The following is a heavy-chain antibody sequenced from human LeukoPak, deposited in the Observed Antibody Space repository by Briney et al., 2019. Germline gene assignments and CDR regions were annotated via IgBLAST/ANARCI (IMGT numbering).Heavy chain of an antibody. Sequence: GESLKISCKGSGYRFISYWIGWVRQMPGKGLEWMGIIYPSDSDIRYSPSFQGQVTISADKSISTAYLQSSSLKASDTAMYSCARGSGWYSEYWGQGTLVTVSS. V-gene: IGHV5-51*01. CDR1: GYRFISYW. J-gene: IGHJ4*02. CDR2: IYPSDSDI. D-gene: IGHD6-19*01. CDR3: ARGSGWYSEY.